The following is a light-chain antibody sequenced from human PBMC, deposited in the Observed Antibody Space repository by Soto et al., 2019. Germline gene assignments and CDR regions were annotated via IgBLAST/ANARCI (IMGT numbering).Light chain of an antibody. CDR1: RNDIGTYNL. CDR3: CSYTAGSSFL. Sequence: QSALTQPASVSESPGQSISISCGGGRNDIGTYNLVSWYQQHPGKAPKLIIYEGNKRPSGVSNRFSGSRSGNTASLTISGDQAADEADYYCCSYTAGSSFLFCGGAKLPAL. V-gene: IGLV2-23*01. CDR2: EGN. J-gene: IGLJ3*02.